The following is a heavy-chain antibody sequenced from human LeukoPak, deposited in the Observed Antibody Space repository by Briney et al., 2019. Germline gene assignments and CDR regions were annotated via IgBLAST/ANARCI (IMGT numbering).Heavy chain of an antibody. Sequence: SETLSLTCTVSGGSISSYYWSWIRQPPGKGLEWIGYIYYSGSTNYNPSLKSRVTISVDTSKNQFSLKLSSVTAADTAVYYCVRHQFDSSGSHHDAFDIWGQGTMVTVSS. CDR2: IYYSGST. D-gene: IGHD3-22*01. CDR1: GGSISSYY. V-gene: IGHV4-59*01. CDR3: VRHQFDSSGSHHDAFDI. J-gene: IGHJ3*02.